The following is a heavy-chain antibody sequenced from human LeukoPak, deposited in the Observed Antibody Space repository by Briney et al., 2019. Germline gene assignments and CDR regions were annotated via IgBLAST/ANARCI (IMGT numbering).Heavy chain of an antibody. CDR1: GGSFSGYY. CDR2: INHSGST. J-gene: IGHJ4*02. V-gene: IGHV4-34*01. CDR3: ARARAGIAARPFDY. D-gene: IGHD6-6*01. Sequence: SETLSLTCAVYGGSFSGYYWSWIRQPPGKGLEWIGDINHSGSTNYNPSLKSRVTISVDTSKNQFSLKLSSVTAADTAVYYCARARAGIAARPFDYWGQGTLVTVSS.